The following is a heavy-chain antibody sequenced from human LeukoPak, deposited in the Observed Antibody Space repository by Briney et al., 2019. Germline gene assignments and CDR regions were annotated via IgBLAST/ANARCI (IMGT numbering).Heavy chain of an antibody. CDR1: GFTFSSYE. J-gene: IGHJ4*02. CDR2: ISSGGSTR. Sequence: GGALRLSCAASGFTFSSYEMNWVRQAPGKGLEWLSYISSGGSTRYYADSVKGRFTISRDNAKNSLYLQMNSLRAEDTAVYYCARDPWVDYWGQGTLVTVSS. CDR3: ARDPWVDY. V-gene: IGHV3-48*03. D-gene: IGHD7-27*01.